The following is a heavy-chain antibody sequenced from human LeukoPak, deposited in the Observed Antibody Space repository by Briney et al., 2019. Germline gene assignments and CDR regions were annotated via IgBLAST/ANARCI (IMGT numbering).Heavy chain of an antibody. J-gene: IGHJ6*02. D-gene: IGHD2-15*01. CDR1: GFTFGSYG. CDR2: ISYDGSNK. V-gene: IGHV3-30*18. Sequence: PGGSLRLSCAASGFTFGSYGMHWVRQAPGKGLEWVAVISYDGSNKYYADSVKGRFTISRDNSKNTLYLQMNSLRAEDTALYYCAKSPPEDCSGGSCPYLNYFYYGMDVWGPGTTVTVSS. CDR3: AKSPPEDCSGGSCPYLNYFYYGMDV.